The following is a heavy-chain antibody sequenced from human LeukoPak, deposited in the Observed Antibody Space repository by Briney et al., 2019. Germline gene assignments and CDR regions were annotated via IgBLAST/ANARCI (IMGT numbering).Heavy chain of an antibody. Sequence: PGGSLRLSCAASGFTFSSYAMSWVRQAPGKGLEWVSSISSSSSYIYYADSVKGRFTISRDNAKNSLYLQMNSLRAEDTAVYYCAREYCSGGSCYGYDYWGQGTLVTVSS. CDR1: GFTFSSYA. CDR3: AREYCSGGSCYGYDY. CDR2: ISSSSSYI. V-gene: IGHV3-21*01. D-gene: IGHD2-15*01. J-gene: IGHJ4*02.